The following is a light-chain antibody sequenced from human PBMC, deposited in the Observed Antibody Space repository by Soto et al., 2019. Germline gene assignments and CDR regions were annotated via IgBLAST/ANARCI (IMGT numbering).Light chain of an antibody. CDR1: QYVSTTF. CDR2: GTS. V-gene: IGKV3-20*01. J-gene: IGKJ4*01. Sequence: EIVLTQAPGTLSWSPGERATLSCRASQYVSTTFFAWYQQKPGQAPRLLIYGTSNRATGIPDRFSGSGSGTDFTLTSSRPEPEDFAVYYCQQYGSSPLTFGGGTRMEIK. CDR3: QQYGSSPLT.